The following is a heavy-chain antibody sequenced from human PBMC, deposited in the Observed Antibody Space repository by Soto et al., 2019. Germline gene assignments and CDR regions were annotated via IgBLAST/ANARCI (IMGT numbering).Heavy chain of an antibody. V-gene: IGHV1-69*01. D-gene: IGHD3-3*01. Sequence: QVQLVQSGAEVKKPGSSVKVSCKASGGIFSSYAISWVRQAPGQGLEWMGGIIPIFGTANYAQKFQGRVTITADESTSTAYMELSSLRSEDTAVYYCARVPTYYDFWSGPYGMDVWGQGTTVTVSS. CDR3: ARVPTYYDFWSGPYGMDV. CDR2: IIPIFGTA. CDR1: GGIFSSYA. J-gene: IGHJ6*02.